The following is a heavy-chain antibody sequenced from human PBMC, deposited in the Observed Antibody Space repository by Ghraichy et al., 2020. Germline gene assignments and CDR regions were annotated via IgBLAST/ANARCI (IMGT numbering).Heavy chain of an antibody. CDR2: ISGDGGST. CDR3: AKDKSHQIYHDAVDI. Sequence: LISGDGGSTYYEDSVKGRFTISRDNSKHYLYLQMNSLRTEDTALYYCAKDKSHQIYHDAVDIWG. V-gene: IGHV3-43*02. J-gene: IGHJ3*02. D-gene: IGHD2-2*01.